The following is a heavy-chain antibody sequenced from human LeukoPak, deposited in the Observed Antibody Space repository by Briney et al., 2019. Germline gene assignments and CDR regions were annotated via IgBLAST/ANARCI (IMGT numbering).Heavy chain of an antibody. Sequence: SETLSLTCGVSGYSISSGYQWAWIRQSPGQGLEWIGSIYHSGSTHYNPSLKSRVTISVETSKNQFSLNMYSVTAADTAVYYCARDPRWLTPDCTSTSCYENYFDPWGQGTLVTVSS. CDR2: IYHSGST. CDR1: GYSISSGYQ. J-gene: IGHJ5*02. CDR3: ARDPRWLTPDCTSTSCYENYFDP. D-gene: IGHD2-2*01. V-gene: IGHV4-38-2*02.